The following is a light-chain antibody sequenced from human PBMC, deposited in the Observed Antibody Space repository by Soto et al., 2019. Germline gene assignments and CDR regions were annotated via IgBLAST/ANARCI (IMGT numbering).Light chain of an antibody. CDR2: RNN. V-gene: IGLV1-47*01. CDR1: SSNIGSNY. J-gene: IGLJ1*01. Sequence: QSVPTQPPSASGTPGQRVTISCSGSSSNIGSNYVYWYQQLPGTAPKLLIYRNNRRPSGVPDRFSGSKSGTSASLAISGLRSEDEADYYCAAWDDSLSGLYVFGTGTKVTVL. CDR3: AAWDDSLSGLYV.